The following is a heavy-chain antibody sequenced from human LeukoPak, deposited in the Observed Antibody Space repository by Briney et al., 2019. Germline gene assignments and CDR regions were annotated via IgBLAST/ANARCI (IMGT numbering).Heavy chain of an antibody. CDR2: ITFSGTA. Sequence: SETLSLTCTVSGASVTDESSYWGWIRQTPGKGLEWIAGITFSGTAHYNPSLRGQVSISLDTSSNQFFLKVAFLTAADTGLYYCASAPSYRRYSFHSWRQGTMFTVSS. V-gene: IGHV4-39*07. J-gene: IGHJ4*02. CDR1: GASVTDESSY. CDR3: ASAPSYRRYSFHS. D-gene: IGHD3-16*02.